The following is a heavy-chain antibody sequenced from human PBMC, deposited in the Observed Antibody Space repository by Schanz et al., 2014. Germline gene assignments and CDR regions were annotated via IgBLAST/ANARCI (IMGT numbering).Heavy chain of an antibody. J-gene: IGHJ6*02. D-gene: IGHD3-9*01. CDR2: ISTSNGNT. CDR3: ARVHDDMLTGSECYYGMDV. CDR1: GYTFTDYG. V-gene: IGHV1-18*01. Sequence: QFQVVQSGAEVKKPGASVKVSCKASGYTFTDYGVIWVRQAPGQGLEWMGWISTSNGNTNYIQKLQGRVTMTTDTSASTAYMELRRMRSDDTAVYYCARVHDDMLTGSECYYGMDVWGQGTTVTVSS.